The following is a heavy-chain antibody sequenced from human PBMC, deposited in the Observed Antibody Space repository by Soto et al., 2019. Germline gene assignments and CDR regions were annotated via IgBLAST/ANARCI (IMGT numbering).Heavy chain of an antibody. Sequence: PSETLSLTCAVYGGSFTGYYWSWIRQPPGTRLEWIGEINHSASTNYNPSLKSRVTISVETSKNQFYLKLSSVTAADTAVYYCARGAMTYYYDSSCYEEDNWFDPWGQGTLVTVSS. D-gene: IGHD3-22*01. V-gene: IGHV4-34*01. J-gene: IGHJ5*02. CDR2: INHSAST. CDR3: ARGAMTYYYDSSCYEEDNWFDP. CDR1: GGSFTGYY.